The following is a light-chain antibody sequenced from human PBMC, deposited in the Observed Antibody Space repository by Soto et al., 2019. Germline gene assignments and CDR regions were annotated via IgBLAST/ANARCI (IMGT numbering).Light chain of an antibody. CDR3: LQDYNYPWT. Sequence: AIQMTQSPSSLSASVGDRVTITCRASQGIRNDLGWYQQKPGKAPKLLIYATASLQSGVPSRFSGSGSGTDFTLTISSLQPEDFATYYCLQDYNYPWTFGQGNKVEIK. CDR1: QGIRND. V-gene: IGKV1-6*01. J-gene: IGKJ1*01. CDR2: ATA.